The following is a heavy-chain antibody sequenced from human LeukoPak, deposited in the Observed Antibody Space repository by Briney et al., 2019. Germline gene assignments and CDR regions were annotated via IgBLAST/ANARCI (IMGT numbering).Heavy chain of an antibody. CDR1: GGSISSGSYY. CDR2: IYTSGST. V-gene: IGHV4-61*02. CDR3: ARGGYYGSGNDFRFDP. Sequence: SETLSLTCTVSGGSISSGSYYWSWIRQPAGKGLEWIGRIYTSGSTNYNPSLKSRVTISVDTSKNQFSLKLSSVTAADTAVYYCARGGYYGSGNDFRFDPWGQGTLVTVSS. J-gene: IGHJ5*02. D-gene: IGHD3-10*01.